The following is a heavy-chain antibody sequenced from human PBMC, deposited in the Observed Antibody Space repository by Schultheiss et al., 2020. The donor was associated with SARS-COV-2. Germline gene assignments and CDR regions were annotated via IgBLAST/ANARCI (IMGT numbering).Heavy chain of an antibody. D-gene: IGHD2-2*01. CDR2: ISSSGSTI. CDR3: ARAVFSTSCHWFDP. J-gene: IGHJ5*02. CDR1: GFTFSSYE. V-gene: IGHV3-48*03. Sequence: GGSLRLSCAASGFTFSSYEMNWVRQAPGKGLEWVSYISSSGSTIYYADSVKGRFTISRDNAKNSLYLQMNSLRAEDTAVYYCARAVFSTSCHWFDPWGQGTLVTVSS.